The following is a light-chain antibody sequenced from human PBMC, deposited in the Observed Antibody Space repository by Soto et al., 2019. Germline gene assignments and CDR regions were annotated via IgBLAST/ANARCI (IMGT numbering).Light chain of an antibody. J-gene: IGKJ1*01. CDR2: DAS. V-gene: IGKV3-20*01. Sequence: EIVLTQSPATLSLSPGERATLSCRASQSVSSYLAWYQQKPGQAPSLXIYDASNRANGIPARFSGSGSGTDLTLTISRLEPEDFAVYYCQQYGSSPPVTFGQGTKVDIK. CDR3: QQYGSSPPVT. CDR1: QSVSSY.